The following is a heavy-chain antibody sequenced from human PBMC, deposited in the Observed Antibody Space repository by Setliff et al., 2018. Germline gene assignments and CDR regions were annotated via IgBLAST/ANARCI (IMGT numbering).Heavy chain of an antibody. CDR1: GDSISSRRNY. V-gene: IGHV4-61*09. J-gene: IGHJ6*03. Sequence: SETLSLTCTVSGDSISSRRNYWGWFRQPAGKELEWIGQIYTSWSTNYNPSLRSRVTLSVDESKNHFSLNLISVTAADTALYYCARAEVFRDGNYMGVWGKGNMVTVSS. CDR2: IYTSWST. CDR3: ARAEVFRDGNYMGV.